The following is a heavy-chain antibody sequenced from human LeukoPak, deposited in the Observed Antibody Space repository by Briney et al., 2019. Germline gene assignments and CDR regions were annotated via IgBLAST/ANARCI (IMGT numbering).Heavy chain of an antibody. CDR1: GYTFTSYD. D-gene: IGHD3-22*01. V-gene: IGHV1-8*01. CDR3: ARGYYDSSGYPPPAFDY. CDR2: MNPNSGNT. Sequence: ASVKVSCKASGYTFTSYDINWVRQAPGQGLEWMGWMNPNSGNTGYAQKFQGRVTMTRNTSISTAYMELSSLRSEDTAVYYCARGYYDSSGYPPPAFDYWGQGTLVTVSS. J-gene: IGHJ4*02.